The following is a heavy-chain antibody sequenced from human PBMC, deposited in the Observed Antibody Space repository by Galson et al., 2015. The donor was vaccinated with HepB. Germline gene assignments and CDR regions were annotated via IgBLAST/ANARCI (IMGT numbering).Heavy chain of an antibody. CDR1: GFTFSSYA. D-gene: IGHD6-13*01. Sequence: SLRLSCAASGFTFSSYAMHWVRQAPGKGLEWVAVISYDGSNKYYADSVKGRFTISRDNSKNTLYLQMNSLRAEDTAVYYCARDGGIATDYYYYYGMDVWGQGTTVTVSS. J-gene: IGHJ6*02. CDR2: ISYDGSNK. V-gene: IGHV3-30*04. CDR3: ARDGGIATDYYYYYGMDV.